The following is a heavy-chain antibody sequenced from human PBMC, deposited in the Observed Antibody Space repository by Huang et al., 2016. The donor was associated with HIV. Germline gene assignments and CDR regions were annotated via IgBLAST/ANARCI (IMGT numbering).Heavy chain of an antibody. J-gene: IGHJ4*02. CDR3: AKASSDYYYYFHS. Sequence: QVQLQESGPGLLKPSETLSLTCTVSGGSISNYYWSWIRQPAGKGLEWIGRIQSSGTTKYSPSLKSRVTMSVDTSKNQLSLKLTSVTAADTAVYYCAKASSDYYYYFHSWGQGTLVTVSS. V-gene: IGHV4-4*07. CDR1: GGSISNYY. D-gene: IGHD3-22*01. CDR2: IQSSGTT.